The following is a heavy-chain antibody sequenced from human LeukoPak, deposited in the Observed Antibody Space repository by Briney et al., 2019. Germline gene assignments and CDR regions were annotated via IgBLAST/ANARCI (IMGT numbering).Heavy chain of an antibody. D-gene: IGHD3-9*01. Sequence: GGSLRLSCAASGFTFSDYYMSWIRQAPGKGLEWVSYISSSSSYTNYADSVKGRFTISRDNAKNSLYLQMNSLRAEDTAVYYCAREGILTGYDVWGQGTLVTVSS. CDR2: ISSSSSYT. CDR3: AREGILTGYDV. CDR1: GFTFSDYY. V-gene: IGHV3-11*06. J-gene: IGHJ4*02.